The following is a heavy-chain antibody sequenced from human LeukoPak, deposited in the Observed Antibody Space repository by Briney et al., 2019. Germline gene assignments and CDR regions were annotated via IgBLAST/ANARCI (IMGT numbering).Heavy chain of an antibody. D-gene: IGHD6-19*01. CDR1: GGSFSGYY. Sequence: KASETLSLTCAVYGGSFSGYYWSWIRQPPGKGLEWIGEINHSGSTNYNPSLKSRVTISVDTSKNQFSLKLSSVTAADTAVYYCARRGYSSGWYRFDYWGQGTLVTVSS. CDR3: ARRGYSSGWYRFDY. CDR2: INHSGST. V-gene: IGHV4-34*01. J-gene: IGHJ4*02.